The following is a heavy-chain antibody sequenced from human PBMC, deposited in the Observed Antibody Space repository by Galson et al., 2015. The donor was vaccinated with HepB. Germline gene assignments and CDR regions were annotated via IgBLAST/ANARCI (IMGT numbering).Heavy chain of an antibody. J-gene: IGHJ4*02. CDR1: GFTFSSYA. CDR2: ISFDGSNE. CDR3: ATSYSYGYPDFDY. Sequence: SLRLSCAASGFTFSSYAMHWVGQAPGKGLEWVAVISFDGSNEYYADSVKGRFTISRDNSKNTLYLQMNSLRAEDTAVYYCATSYSYGYPDFDYWGQGTLVTVSS. V-gene: IGHV3-30-3*01. D-gene: IGHD5-18*01.